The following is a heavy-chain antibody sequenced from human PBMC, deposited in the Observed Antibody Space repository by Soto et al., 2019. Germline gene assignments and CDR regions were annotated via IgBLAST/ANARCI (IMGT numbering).Heavy chain of an antibody. Sequence: EVQLVDSGGALVQPGASLRLSCAASGFTFSDYLMTWVRQAPGKGLEWVATIKQDGNEKYYVDSVKGRFTISRDNAKNSLYLQLNALRAEDTAVYYCVIGHWLGKWGQGTLVTVSS. CDR3: VIGHWLGK. D-gene: IGHD6-19*01. V-gene: IGHV3-7*01. CDR1: GFTFSDYL. CDR2: IKQDGNEK. J-gene: IGHJ4*02.